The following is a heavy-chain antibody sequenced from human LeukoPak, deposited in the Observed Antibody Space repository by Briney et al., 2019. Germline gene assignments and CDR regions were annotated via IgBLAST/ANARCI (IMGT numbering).Heavy chain of an antibody. CDR2: ISSSSSYI. CDR1: GFTFSSYS. D-gene: IGHD2-2*01. V-gene: IGHV3-21*01. Sequence: GGSLRLSCAASGFTFSSYSMNWVRQAPGKGLEWVSSISSSSSYIYHADSVKGRFTISRDNAKNSLYLQMNSLRAEDTAVYYCARAAHSGIDIVVVPAAGAPRPEYYFDYWGQGTLVTVSS. J-gene: IGHJ4*02. CDR3: ARAAHSGIDIVVVPAAGAPRPEYYFDY.